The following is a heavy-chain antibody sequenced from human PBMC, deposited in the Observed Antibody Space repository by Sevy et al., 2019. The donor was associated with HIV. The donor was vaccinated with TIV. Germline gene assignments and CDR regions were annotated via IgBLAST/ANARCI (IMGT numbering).Heavy chain of an antibody. Sequence: SETLSLTCTVSGGSISSYYWSWIRQPDGKGLEWIGRIYTSGSTNYNPSLKSRVTMSVDTSKNQFSLKLSSVTAADTAVYYCARDIVVVPAANWFDPWGQGTLVTVSS. CDR1: GGSISSYY. CDR3: ARDIVVVPAANWFDP. D-gene: IGHD2-2*01. CDR2: IYTSGST. J-gene: IGHJ5*02. V-gene: IGHV4-4*07.